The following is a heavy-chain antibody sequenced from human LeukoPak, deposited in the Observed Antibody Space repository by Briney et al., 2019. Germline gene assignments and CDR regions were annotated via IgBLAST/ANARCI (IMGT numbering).Heavy chain of an antibody. CDR2: IKQDGSEK. CDR3: ARGTLYYDYVWGSYRSMFDY. D-gene: IGHD3-16*02. CDR1: GFIFSNYW. J-gene: IGHJ4*02. V-gene: IGHV3-7*01. Sequence: GGSLRLSCAASGFIFSNYWMSWVRQAPGKGLEWVANIKQDGSEKYYVDSVKGRFTISRDNAKNSLYLQMSSLRAEDTAVYYCARGTLYYDYVWGSYRSMFDYWGQGTLVTVSS.